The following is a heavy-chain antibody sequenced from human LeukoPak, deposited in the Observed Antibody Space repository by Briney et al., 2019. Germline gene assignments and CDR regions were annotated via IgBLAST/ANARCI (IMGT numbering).Heavy chain of an antibody. D-gene: IGHD3-10*01. CDR3: ARVDGSGPNAPNDC. J-gene: IGHJ4*02. V-gene: IGHV1-3*01. CDR1: RYPFTSYA. CDR2: IHVGNGNT. Sequence: GASVKVSCKASRYPFTSYAMHWVRQAPGQRLEWMGWIHVGNGNTEYSRKFQGRVTITRDTPATTTYMELSSLRSEDTAVYYCARVDGSGPNAPNDCWGQGSLVTVSS.